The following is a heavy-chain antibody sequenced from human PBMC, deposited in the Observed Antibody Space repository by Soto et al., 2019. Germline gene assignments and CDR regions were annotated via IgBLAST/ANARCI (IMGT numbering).Heavy chain of an antibody. CDR3: ARGEVGAYYNWYDP. D-gene: IGHD1-26*01. J-gene: IGHJ5*02. CDR1: GYTLTELS. V-gene: IGHV1-18*01. Sequence: ASVKVSCKVSGYTLTELSMHWVRQAPGQGLEWMGWISAYNGNTNYAQKLQGRVTMTTDTSTSTAYMELRSLRSDDTAVYYCARGEVGAYYNWYDPWGQGTLVTVSS. CDR2: ISAYNGNT.